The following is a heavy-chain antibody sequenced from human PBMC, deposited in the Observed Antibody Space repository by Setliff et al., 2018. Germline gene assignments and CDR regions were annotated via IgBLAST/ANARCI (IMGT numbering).Heavy chain of an antibody. D-gene: IGHD4-17*01. J-gene: IGHJ5*02. CDR1: GYSFSNFW. CDR2: IYPGDSHT. CDR3: ARRGERLFNWFDP. Sequence: PGESLKISCKGSGYSFSNFWIGWVRQMPGKGLEWMGIIYPGDSHTRYSPSFQGQVTMSADKSINTAYLQWNNLKASDTAVYYCARRGERLFNWFDPWGQGTLVTVPQ. V-gene: IGHV5-51*01.